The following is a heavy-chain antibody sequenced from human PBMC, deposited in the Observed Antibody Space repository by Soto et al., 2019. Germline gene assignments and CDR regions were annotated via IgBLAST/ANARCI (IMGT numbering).Heavy chain of an antibody. CDR2: VYHTGRT. Sequence: SESLSLACTVSGGSFKSASYSWSWIRQPPGKGLEWIGYVYHTGRTSYNPSLKSRVSISMDTSKNQFSLNLDSVTAADTAVYFCARDFAYFDSWGQGTLVTVSS. V-gene: IGHV4-61*01. J-gene: IGHJ4*02. CDR3: ARDFAYFDS. CDR1: GGSFKSASYS. D-gene: IGHD3-3*01.